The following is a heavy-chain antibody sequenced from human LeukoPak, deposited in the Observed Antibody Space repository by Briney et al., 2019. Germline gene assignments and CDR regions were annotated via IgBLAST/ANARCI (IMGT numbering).Heavy chain of an antibody. V-gene: IGHV3-9*01. D-gene: IGHD6-19*01. CDR1: GFTFDDYA. J-gene: IGHJ4*02. Sequence: PGGSLRLSCAASGFTFDDYAMHWVRHAPGKGLEWVSGISWNSGSIGYADSVKGRFTISRDNAKNSLYLQMNSLRAEDTALYYCAKEEESSGWNFDYWGQGTLVTVSS. CDR3: AKEEESSGWNFDY. CDR2: ISWNSGSI.